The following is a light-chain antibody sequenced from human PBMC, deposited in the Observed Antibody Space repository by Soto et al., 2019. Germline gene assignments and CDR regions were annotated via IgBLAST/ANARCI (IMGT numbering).Light chain of an antibody. CDR2: DAS. Sequence: EIVLTQPPATLSLSPGERATLSCRASQSVSSYLAWYQQKPGQDPRILIYDASNRATGIPARFSGSGSGTDFTLTISSLEPEDFAVYYCQQRSNWPPETFGQGTRLENK. V-gene: IGKV3-11*01. CDR1: QSVSSY. CDR3: QQRSNWPPET. J-gene: IGKJ5*01.